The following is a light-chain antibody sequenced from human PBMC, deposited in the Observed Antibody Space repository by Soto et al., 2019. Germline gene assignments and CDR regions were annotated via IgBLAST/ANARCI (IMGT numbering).Light chain of an antibody. Sequence: EIVMTQSPATLSVSPGERATLSCRASQSVTSNLAWYQKRPGQAPRLLTTGASARATGIPARFSGSGSGTEFTFTISSLQSEDFAVYYCQQYNNWPPTFGQGTKVEIK. J-gene: IGKJ1*01. CDR3: QQYNNWPPT. CDR2: GAS. CDR1: QSVTSN. V-gene: IGKV3-15*01.